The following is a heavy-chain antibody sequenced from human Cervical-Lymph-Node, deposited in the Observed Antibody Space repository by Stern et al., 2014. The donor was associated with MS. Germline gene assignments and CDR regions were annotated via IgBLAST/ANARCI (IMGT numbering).Heavy chain of an antibody. CDR1: GYTFTNYE. J-gene: IGHJ4*02. CDR2: MNPNSGST. V-gene: IGHV1-8*01. CDR3: AREGVIVGPNRFDY. Sequence: MQLVESGAEVKKPGASVKVSCKASGYTFTNYEINWVRQAAGQGLEWMGWMNPNSGSTDYAQKFQGRVTMTRNTSTSTVYMELSSLTFEDTAVYYCAREGVIVGPNRFDYWGQGTLVTVSS. D-gene: IGHD1-26*01.